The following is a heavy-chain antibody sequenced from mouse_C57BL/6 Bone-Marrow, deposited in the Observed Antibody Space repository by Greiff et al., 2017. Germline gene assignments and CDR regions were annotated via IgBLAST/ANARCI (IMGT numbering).Heavy chain of an antibody. CDR3: TREDRLYAMDY. Sequence: EVQLVESGEGLVKPGGSLKLSCAASGFTFSSYAMSWVRQTPETRLEWVAYISSGGDYIYYADTVKGRFTISRDNARNTLYLQMSRLKSEDTAMYYCTREDRLYAMDYWGQGTSVTVSS. D-gene: IGHD6-5*01. CDR2: ISSGGDYI. CDR1: GFTFSSYA. V-gene: IGHV5-9-1*02. J-gene: IGHJ4*01.